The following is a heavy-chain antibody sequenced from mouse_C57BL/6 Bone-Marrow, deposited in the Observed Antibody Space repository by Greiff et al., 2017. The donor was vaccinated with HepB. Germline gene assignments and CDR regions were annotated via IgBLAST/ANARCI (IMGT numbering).Heavy chain of an antibody. V-gene: IGHV5-12*01. CDR2: ISNGGGST. CDR1: GFTFSDYY. J-gene: IGHJ1*03. Sequence: EVKLQESGGGLVQPGGSLKLSCAASGFTFSDYYMYWVRQTPEKRLEWVAYISNGGGSTYYPDTVKGRFTISRDNAKNTLYLQMSRLKSEDTAMYYCARQGGYFDVWGTGTTVTVSS. CDR3: ARQGGYFDV.